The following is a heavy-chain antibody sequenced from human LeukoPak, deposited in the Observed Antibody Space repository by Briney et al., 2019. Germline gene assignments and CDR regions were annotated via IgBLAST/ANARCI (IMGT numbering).Heavy chain of an antibody. J-gene: IGHJ6*02. CDR2: INHSGST. V-gene: IGHV4-34*01. Sequence: SETLSLTCAVYGGSFSGYYWGWIRQPPGKGLEWIGEINHSGSTNYNPSLKSRVTISVETSKNQFSLKLSSVTAADTAVYYCARGPVSFYYYYYGMDVWGQGTTVTVSS. CDR1: GGSFSGYY. D-gene: IGHD1-14*01. CDR3: ARGPVSFYYYYYGMDV.